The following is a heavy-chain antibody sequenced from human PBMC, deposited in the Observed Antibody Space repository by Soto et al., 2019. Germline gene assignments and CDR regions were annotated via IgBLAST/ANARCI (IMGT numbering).Heavy chain of an antibody. CDR3: AKGGTSSLPFDY. D-gene: IGHD2-2*01. Sequence: QVQLQESGPGLVKPSETLSLTCTVSGGSVSPYYWSWIRQSPGKGLEWIGNIRYSGSTDYNPSLMSRGTISIATSTNQFSLKLTCVTAADTAVYYCAKGGTSSLPFDYWGQGTLVTVSS. CDR2: IRYSGST. CDR1: GGSVSPYY. V-gene: IGHV4-59*02. J-gene: IGHJ4*02.